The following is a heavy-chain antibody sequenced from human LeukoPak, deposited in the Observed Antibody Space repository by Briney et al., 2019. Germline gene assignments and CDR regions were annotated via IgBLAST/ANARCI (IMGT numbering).Heavy chain of an antibody. D-gene: IGHD3-10*01. CDR1: GFSLSSSGVG. J-gene: IGHJ3*02. CDR2: IYWDDDK. V-gene: IGHV2-5*02. Sequence: ESGPTLVNPTQTLTLTCTFSGFSLSSSGVGVGWIRQPPGKALEWLALIYWDDDKRYSPSLKTRLTITKDTSKNQVVLTMTNMDPVDTATYYCAHSSDMVRGVIGAFDIWGQGIMVTVSS. CDR3: AHSSDMVRGVIGAFDI.